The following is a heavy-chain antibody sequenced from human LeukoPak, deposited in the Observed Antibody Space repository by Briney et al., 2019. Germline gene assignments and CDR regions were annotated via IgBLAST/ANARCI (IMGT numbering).Heavy chain of an antibody. Sequence: SETLSLTCAVSGGSISSGGYSWSWIRQPPGKGLEWIGYIYHSGSTYYNPSLKSRVTISVDRPKNQFSLKLSSVTAADTAVYYCARGRELLAFDYWGQGTLVTVSS. V-gene: IGHV4-30-2*01. CDR2: IYHSGST. D-gene: IGHD3-10*01. CDR1: GGSISSGGYS. J-gene: IGHJ4*02. CDR3: ARGRELLAFDY.